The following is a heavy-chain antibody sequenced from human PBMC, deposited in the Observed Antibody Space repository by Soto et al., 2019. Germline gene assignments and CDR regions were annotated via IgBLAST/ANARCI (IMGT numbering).Heavy chain of an antibody. J-gene: IGHJ5*02. CDR2: IFSNDAK. Sequence: QVALRESGPVLVKPTETLTLTCTVSGFSLNNARMGVAWIRQPPGKPLEWLAHIFSNDAKSNNSSLKTRLTTPRPPSTAVVVLTMANIAPVDTATYYCAWSRSFSGDYYWFDPWAPGTLVTVSS. D-gene: IGHD4-17*01. V-gene: IGHV2-26*01. CDR3: AWSRSFSGDYYWFDP. CDR1: GFSLNNARMG.